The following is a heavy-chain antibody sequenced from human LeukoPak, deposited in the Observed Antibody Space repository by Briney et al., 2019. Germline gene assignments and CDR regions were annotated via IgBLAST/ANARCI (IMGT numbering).Heavy chain of an antibody. CDR3: ARGELGAYDPFDY. V-gene: IGHV3-66*01. CDR1: GFTISSNY. CDR2: IYSGGST. Sequence: PGGSLRLSCAASGFTISSNYMNWVRQAPGKGLEWVSVIYSGGSTYYADSVKGRFTISRDNSKNTLYLQMNRLRVEDTAVYYCARGELGAYDPFDYWGQGTLVTVSS. D-gene: IGHD3-3*01. J-gene: IGHJ4*02.